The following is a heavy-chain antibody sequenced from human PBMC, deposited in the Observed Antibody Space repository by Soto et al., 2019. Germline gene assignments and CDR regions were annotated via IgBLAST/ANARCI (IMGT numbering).Heavy chain of an antibody. D-gene: IGHD3-10*01. J-gene: IGHJ6*03. CDR3: AHTPSALPFGHSYMGA. CDR2: IYWDDDE. Sequence: QITLKESGPTLVKPTQTLTLTCTFSGFSLSSRGVAVAWIRQPPGKALEGLALIYWDDDEHYSPSLKSRLTITKDTSKSQVVLTMTNMDPVDTATHFCAHTPSALPFGHSYMGAWGEGTTVTVSS. CDR1: GFSLSSRGVA. V-gene: IGHV2-5*02.